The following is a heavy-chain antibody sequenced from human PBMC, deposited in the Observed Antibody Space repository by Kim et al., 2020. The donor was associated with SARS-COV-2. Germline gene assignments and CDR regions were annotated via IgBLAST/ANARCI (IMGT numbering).Heavy chain of an antibody. CDR3: ASRKLLYYYMDV. CDR1: GFIFSDYY. J-gene: IGHJ6*03. Sequence: GGSLRLSCEASGFIFSDYYMAWIRQAPGKGLEWISYISSSTNTIYYADSVKGRFTISRDNAKNSLYLEMNSLSAEDTAVYYCASRKLLYYYMDVGGKGTT. CDR2: ISSSTNTI. V-gene: IGHV3-11*01.